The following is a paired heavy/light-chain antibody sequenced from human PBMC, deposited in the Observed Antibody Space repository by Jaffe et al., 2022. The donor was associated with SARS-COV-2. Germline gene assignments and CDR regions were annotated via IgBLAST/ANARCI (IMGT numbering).Heavy chain of an antibody. D-gene: IGHD3-22*01. V-gene: IGHV3-53*01. J-gene: IGHJ6*02. CDR2: IYTGGTT. Sequence: EVQLVESGGGLIQPGGSLRLSCAASGFSVSSNYMSWVRQAPGKGLEWVSVIYTGGTTYYADSVKGRFTISRDNSKNTLWLQMNSLRAEDTAVYYCAREGGLDITMTRAYGMDVWGQGTTVTVSS. CDR3: AREGGLDITMTRAYGMDV. CDR1: GFSVSSNY.
Light chain of an antibody. Sequence: SYEVTQPPSVSVSPGQTASITCSGDELGDRYASWYQQKPGQSPVMVIYQDTKRPSGIPERFSGSKSGNTATLTISGTQAMDEADYYCQAWDSSTYVVFGGGTKLTVL. CDR1: ELGDRY. V-gene: IGLV3-1*01. CDR2: QDT. J-gene: IGLJ2*01. CDR3: QAWDSSTYVV.